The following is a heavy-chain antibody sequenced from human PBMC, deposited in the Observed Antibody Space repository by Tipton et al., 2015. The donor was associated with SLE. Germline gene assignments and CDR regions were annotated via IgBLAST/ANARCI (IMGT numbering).Heavy chain of an antibody. Sequence: SLRLSCAASGFTFSRYWMNWVRQAPGKGLEWVANIDQGGSETYYVDSVKGRFTISRDNAKNSLYLQMSSLRAEDTAVYFCARGYDDTPGYLGSWGQGTLVTVSS. V-gene: IGHV3-7*01. CDR1: GFTFSRYW. J-gene: IGHJ4*02. D-gene: IGHD3-3*01. CDR2: IDQGGSET. CDR3: ARGYDDTPGYLGS.